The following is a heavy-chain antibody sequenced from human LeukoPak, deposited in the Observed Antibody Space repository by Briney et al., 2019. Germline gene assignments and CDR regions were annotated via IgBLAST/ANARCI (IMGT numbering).Heavy chain of an antibody. CDR3: ARGLYYDFWSGYMVPFDY. CDR1: GGSFSGYY. CDR2: INHSGST. Sequence: SETLSLTCAVYGGSFSGYYWSWIRQPPGKGLEWIGEINHSGSTNYNPPLKSRVTISVDTSKNQFSLKPSSVTAADTAVYYCARGLYYDFWSGYMVPFDYWGQGTLVTVSS. J-gene: IGHJ4*02. V-gene: IGHV4-34*01. D-gene: IGHD3-3*01.